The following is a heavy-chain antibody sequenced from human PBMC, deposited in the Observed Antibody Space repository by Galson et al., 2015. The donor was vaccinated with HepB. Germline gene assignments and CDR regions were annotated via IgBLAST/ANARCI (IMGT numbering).Heavy chain of an antibody. J-gene: IGHJ4*02. Sequence: SLRLSCAASGFTFSSYGKHWVRQAPGKGLEWVAVISYDGSNKYYADSVKGRFTISRDNSKNTLYLQMNSLRAEDTAVYYCAKGLGWSTRHLDYWGQGTLVTVSS. V-gene: IGHV3-30*18. D-gene: IGHD2-15*01. CDR3: AKGLGWSTRHLDY. CDR1: GFTFSSYG. CDR2: ISYDGSNK.